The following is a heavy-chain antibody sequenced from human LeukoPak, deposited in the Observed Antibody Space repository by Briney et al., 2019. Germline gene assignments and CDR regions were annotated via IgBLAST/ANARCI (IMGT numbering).Heavy chain of an antibody. D-gene: IGHD4-17*01. Sequence: SETLSLTCTVSGGSISNYYWSWLRQSPGKGLEWIGYISYSGTTNSNPSLKSRVTISVDTSKNQFSLQLRSVTAADTAVYYCAREDPQTTVPEGMDVWGQGTTVIVSS. V-gene: IGHV4-59*01. CDR1: GGSISNYY. CDR2: ISYSGTT. CDR3: AREDPQTTVPEGMDV. J-gene: IGHJ6*02.